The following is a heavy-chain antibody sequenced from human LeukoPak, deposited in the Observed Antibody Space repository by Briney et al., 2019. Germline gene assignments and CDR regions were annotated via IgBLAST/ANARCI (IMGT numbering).Heavy chain of an antibody. D-gene: IGHD6-13*01. V-gene: IGHV4-61*01. J-gene: IGHJ4*02. CDR1: DYSITSGYY. CDR3: ARGTFGYSSSWYSNYGFDY. CDR2: IYYSGST. Sequence: PSETLSLTCSVSDYSITSGYYWGWIRPPPGKGLEWIGYIYYSGSTNYNPSLKSRVTISVDTSKNQFSLKLSSVTAADTAVYYCARGTFGYSSSWYSNYGFDYWGQGTLVTVSS.